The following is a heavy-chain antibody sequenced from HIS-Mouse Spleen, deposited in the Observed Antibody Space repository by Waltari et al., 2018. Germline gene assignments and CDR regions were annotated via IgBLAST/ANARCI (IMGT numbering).Heavy chain of an antibody. CDR1: GFTFSRYW. J-gene: IGHJ4*02. V-gene: IGHV3-74*01. Sequence: EVQLVESGGGLVQPGGSLRLSCAASGFTFSRYWMHWVRQAPGKGLVWVSRINSDGSSTSYADSVKGRFTISRDNAKNTLYLQMNSLRAEDTAVYYCAREDYYDSSGYYLFDYWGQGTLVTVSS. CDR2: INSDGSST. D-gene: IGHD3-22*01. CDR3: AREDYYDSSGYYLFDY.